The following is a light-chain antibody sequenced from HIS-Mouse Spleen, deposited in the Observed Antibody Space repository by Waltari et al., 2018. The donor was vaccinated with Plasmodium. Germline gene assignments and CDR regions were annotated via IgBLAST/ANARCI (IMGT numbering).Light chain of an antibody. CDR1: SRDAGGYTY. Sequence: QSALTQPPSASGSPGQSVTLPCTGTSRDAGGYTYVSWYQQHPRKAPKLMIYAVSKRPSGVPDRFSGSKSGNTASLTVSGLQAEDEADYYCSSYAGSNNLVFGGGTKLTVL. CDR2: AVS. CDR3: SSYAGSNNLV. J-gene: IGLJ2*01. V-gene: IGLV2-8*01.